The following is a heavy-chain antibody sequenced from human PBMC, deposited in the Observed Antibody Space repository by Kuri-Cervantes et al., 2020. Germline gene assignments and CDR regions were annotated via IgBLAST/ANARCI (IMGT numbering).Heavy chain of an antibody. CDR3: ARDRKVRGGKAFDI. Sequence: GGSLRLSCAASGFTFSSYSMNWVRQAPGKGLEWVSSISSSSSYIYYADSVKGRFTISRDDAKNSLYLQMNSLRGEDTAVYYCARDRKVRGGKAFDIWGKGPL. V-gene: IGHV3-21*01. CDR2: ISSSSSYI. J-gene: IGHJ3*02. D-gene: IGHD3-10*01. CDR1: GFTFSSYS.